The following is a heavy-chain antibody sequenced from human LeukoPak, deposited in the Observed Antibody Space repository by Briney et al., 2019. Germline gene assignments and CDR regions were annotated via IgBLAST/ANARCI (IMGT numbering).Heavy chain of an antibody. J-gene: IGHJ4*02. CDR2: INHSGYT. CDR1: GVSFNDYY. Sequence: SETLSLTCAVSGVSFNDYYWSWVRQTPGKGLEWIGEINHSGYTNDSPSLKSRVTISIDTSRNQFSLNLRSVTAADTGFYYRTRMTTGHDYWGQGTLVTVSS. D-gene: IGHD4-17*01. CDR3: TRMTTGHDY. V-gene: IGHV4-34*01.